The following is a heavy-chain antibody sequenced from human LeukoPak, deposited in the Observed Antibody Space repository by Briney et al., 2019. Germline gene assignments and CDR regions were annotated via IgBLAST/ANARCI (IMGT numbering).Heavy chain of an antibody. CDR1: GFTFSGSA. CDR2: IRSKANSYAT. CDR3: TSGRARSNDAFDI. J-gene: IGHJ3*02. Sequence: GGSLRLSCAASGFTFSGSAMPWVRQASGKGLEWVGRIRSKANSYATAYAASVKGRFTISRDDSKNTAYLQMNSLKTEDTAVYYCTSGRARSNDAFDIWGQGTMVTVSS. D-gene: IGHD3-10*01. V-gene: IGHV3-73*01.